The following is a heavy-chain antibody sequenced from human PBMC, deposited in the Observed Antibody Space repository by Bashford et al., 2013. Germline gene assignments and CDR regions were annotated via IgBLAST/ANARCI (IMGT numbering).Heavy chain of an antibody. CDR2: IYHSGST. CDR3: ARDRNDYNNWFDP. J-gene: IGHJ5*02. V-gene: IGHV4-30-2*01. CDR1: GGSISSGGYY. Sequence: LLYSSETLSLTCTVSGGSISSGGYYWSWIRQHPGKGLEWIGYIYHSGSTYYNPSLKSRVTISVDRSKNQFSLKLSSVTAADTAVYYCARDRNDYNNWFDPWGQGTLVTVSS. D-gene: IGHD4-11*01.